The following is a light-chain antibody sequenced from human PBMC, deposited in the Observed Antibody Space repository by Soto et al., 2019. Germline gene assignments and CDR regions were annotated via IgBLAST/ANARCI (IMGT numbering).Light chain of an antibody. CDR3: HQYDSYSYT. Sequence: DIQMTQSPSTLSASVGDRVTITCRASQRINNCLAWYQQKPGKAPKLLIYKASNLESGVPSRFSGSGSGTEFTLTISSLQPDDFATYYCHQYDSYSYTFGQGTQLEIK. CDR2: KAS. CDR1: QRINNC. V-gene: IGKV1-5*03. J-gene: IGKJ2*01.